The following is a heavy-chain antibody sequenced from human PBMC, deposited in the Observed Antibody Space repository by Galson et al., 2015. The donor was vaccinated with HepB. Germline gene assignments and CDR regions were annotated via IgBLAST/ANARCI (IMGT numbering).Heavy chain of an antibody. CDR1: GHTFTGYY. CDR2: INPNSGGT. D-gene: IGHD2-21*01. V-gene: IGHV1-2*02. J-gene: IGHJ6*03. Sequence: SVKVSCKASGHTFTGYYMHWVRQAPGQGLEWMGWINPNSGGTNYAQKFQGRVTMTRDTSISTAYMELSRLRSDDTAVYYCARESPYCGGDCYIKTPYYYYYYMDVWGKGTTVTVSS. CDR3: ARESPYCGGDCYIKTPYYYYYYMDV.